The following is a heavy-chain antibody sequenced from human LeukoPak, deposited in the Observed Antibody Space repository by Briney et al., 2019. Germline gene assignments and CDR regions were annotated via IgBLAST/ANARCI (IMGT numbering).Heavy chain of an antibody. CDR3: AREVVAAHDAFDI. Sequence: PSETLSLTCSVSGGSISSYYWSWIRQPAGKGLEWIGRIYTSGSSNYNPSLKSRVTMSVDTSKNQFSLKLSSVTAADTAVYYCAREVVAAHDAFDIWGQGTMVTVSS. J-gene: IGHJ3*02. CDR2: IYTSGSS. D-gene: IGHD2-15*01. CDR1: GGSISSYY. V-gene: IGHV4-4*07.